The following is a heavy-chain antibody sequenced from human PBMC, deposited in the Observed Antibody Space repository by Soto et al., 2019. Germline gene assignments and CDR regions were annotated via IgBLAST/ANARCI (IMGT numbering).Heavy chain of an antibody. CDR3: ARDRGSGSYYLGPYFFDY. CDR1: GCTFTDYG. CDR2: ITPYTGNT. D-gene: IGHD1-26*01. V-gene: IGHV1-18*01. J-gene: IGHJ4*02. Sequence: ASVKVSCKASGCTFTDYGFSWVRQAPGQGLEWMGWITPYTGNTNFAQKFQGRVTMATDRFTRTAYMDLRSLTSDDTAVYYCARDRGSGSYYLGPYFFDYWGQGTLVTVSS.